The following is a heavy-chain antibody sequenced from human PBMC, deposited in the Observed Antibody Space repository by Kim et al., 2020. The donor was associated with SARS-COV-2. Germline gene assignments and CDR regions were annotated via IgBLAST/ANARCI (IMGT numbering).Heavy chain of an antibody. V-gene: IGHV3-30*15. D-gene: IGHD1-1*01. Sequence: DAGKGRCTISRDNSKNTLYLQMSSLRPEDTAVYYCARANGWRTTGTYYFDYWGQGTLVTVSS. CDR3: ARANGWRTTGTYYFDY. J-gene: IGHJ4*02.